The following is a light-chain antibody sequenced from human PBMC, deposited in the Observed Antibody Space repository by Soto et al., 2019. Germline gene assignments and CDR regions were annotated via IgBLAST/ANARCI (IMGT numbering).Light chain of an antibody. V-gene: IGLV2-14*01. CDR1: SSDVGGYDF. Sequence: QSALTQPASVSGSPGQSITISCTGTSSDVGGYDFVSWYQHHPGKAPKLMIYEVSTRPSGVSNRCSGSKSGNTASLTISGLQDEDEADYYCSSYTSDWGVFGTGTKVTVL. J-gene: IGLJ1*01. CDR3: SSYTSDWGV. CDR2: EVS.